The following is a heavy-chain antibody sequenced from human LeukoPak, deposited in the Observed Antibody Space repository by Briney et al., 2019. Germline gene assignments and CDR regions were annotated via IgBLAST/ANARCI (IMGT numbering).Heavy chain of an antibody. J-gene: IGHJ4*02. Sequence: SETLSLTCTVSGGSISSGDYYWSWIRQPPGKGLEWIGYIYYSGSTYYNPSLKSRVTISVDTSKNQFSLKLSSVTAADTAVYYCAREPLKGLFDYWGQGTLVTVSS. CDR1: GGSISSGDYY. CDR3: AREPLKGLFDY. V-gene: IGHV4-30-4*01. CDR2: IYYSGST.